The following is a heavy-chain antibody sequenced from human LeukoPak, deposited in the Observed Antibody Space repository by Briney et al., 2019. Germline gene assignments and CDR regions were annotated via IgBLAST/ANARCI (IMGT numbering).Heavy chain of an antibody. D-gene: IGHD6-13*01. J-gene: IGHJ5*02. Sequence: GGSLRLSCAAAGGTFSSNCMSWGRQPPGKGRGWVANINQDGSGRTYVGCVKGRFTITRDNAKNSLYLQMNSLRAEDTAVYYGARDSSSSWYSVWGWFDPWGQGTLVTVSS. CDR1: GGTFSSNC. V-gene: IGHV3-7*01. CDR3: ARDSSSSWYSVWGWFDP. CDR2: INQDGSGR.